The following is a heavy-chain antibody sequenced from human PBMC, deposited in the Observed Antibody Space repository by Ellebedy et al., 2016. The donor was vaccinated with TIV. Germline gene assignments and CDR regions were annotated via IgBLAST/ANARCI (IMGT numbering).Heavy chain of an antibody. CDR1: GYSFTSYW. J-gene: IGHJ4*02. CDR3: ARRGYSGYDYVGYWGD. Sequence: GGSLRLXXKGSGYSFTSYWIGWVRQMPGKGLEWMGIIYPGDSDTRYSPSFQGQVTISADKSISTAYLQWSSLKASDTAMYYCARRGYSGYDYVGYWGDWGQGTLVTVSS. V-gene: IGHV5-51*01. CDR2: IYPGDSDT. D-gene: IGHD5-12*01.